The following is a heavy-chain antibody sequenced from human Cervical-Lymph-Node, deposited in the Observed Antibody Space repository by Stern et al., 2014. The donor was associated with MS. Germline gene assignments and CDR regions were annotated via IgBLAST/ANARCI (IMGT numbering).Heavy chain of an antibody. CDR3: ARVPLVTTTFDS. CDR1: GGSIGSGGYY. V-gene: IGHV4-31*03. CDR2: IYSSGST. J-gene: IGHJ4*02. D-gene: IGHD5-12*01. Sequence: QVQLQESGPGLVKPSQTLSLTCTVSGGSIGSGGYYWSWVRQHPGEGLEWIGNIYSSGSTSYTPSLKSRVTISIDMSENQFSLNLTSVTAADTAVYFCARVPLVTTTFDSWGQGTLVTVSS.